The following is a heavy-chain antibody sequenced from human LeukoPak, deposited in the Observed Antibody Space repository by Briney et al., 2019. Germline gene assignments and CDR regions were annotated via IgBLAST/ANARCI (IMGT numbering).Heavy chain of an antibody. J-gene: IGHJ4*02. D-gene: IGHD2-2*01. CDR3: AKAAVKYYFDY. V-gene: IGHV3-30*02. CDR1: GFTFRSYG. Sequence: PGGSLRLSCAASGFTFRSYGMHWIRQAPGKGLEWVAFIRYDGNNKYYADSVKGRFTISRDNSKNTLYLQMNSLRAEDTAVYYCAKAAVKYYFDYWGQGTLVTVSS. CDR2: IRYDGNNK.